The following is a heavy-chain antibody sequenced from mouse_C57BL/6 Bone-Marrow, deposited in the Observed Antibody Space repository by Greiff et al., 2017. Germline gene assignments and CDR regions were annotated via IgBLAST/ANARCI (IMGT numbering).Heavy chain of an antibody. D-gene: IGHD1-1*01. Sequence: QVQLQQPGAELVKPGASVKLSCKASGYTFTSYWMQWVKQRPGQGLEWIGEIDPSDSYTNSNQKFKGKATLTVDTSSSTAYMQLSSLTSEDSAVYYCAREGRPYYGSSLYYFDYWGQGTTLTVSS. J-gene: IGHJ2*01. CDR3: AREGRPYYGSSLYYFDY. CDR1: GYTFTSYW. CDR2: IDPSDSYT. V-gene: IGHV1-50*01.